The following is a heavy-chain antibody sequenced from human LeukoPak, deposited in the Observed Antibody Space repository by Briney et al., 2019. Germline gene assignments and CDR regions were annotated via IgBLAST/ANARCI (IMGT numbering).Heavy chain of an antibody. D-gene: IGHD2-15*01. V-gene: IGHV3-7*03. CDR2: IKEDGSVK. CDR1: GFTFSSFW. J-gene: IGHJ4*02. CDR3: ARGRLTLLRAFDY. Sequence: GGSLRLSCAASGFTFSSFWMIWVRQAPGKGLEWVANIKEDGSVKNYVDSVKGRFTISRDNAKNSLFLQMNSLRAEDTAVYYCARGRLTLLRAFDYWGQGTLVTVSS.